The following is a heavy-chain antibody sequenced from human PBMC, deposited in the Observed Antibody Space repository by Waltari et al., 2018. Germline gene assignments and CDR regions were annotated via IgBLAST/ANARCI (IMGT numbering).Heavy chain of an antibody. Sequence: QVQLVESGGGVVQPGRSLRLSCAASGFTFSSYAMHWVRQAPGKGLEWVAVISYDGSNKYYADSVKGRFTISRDNSKNTLYLQMNSLRAEDTAVYYCARDLGVKGYFDYWGQGTLVTVSS. J-gene: IGHJ4*02. D-gene: IGHD3-10*01. CDR3: ARDLGVKGYFDY. CDR1: GFTFSSYA. V-gene: IGHV3-30*01. CDR2: ISYDGSNK.